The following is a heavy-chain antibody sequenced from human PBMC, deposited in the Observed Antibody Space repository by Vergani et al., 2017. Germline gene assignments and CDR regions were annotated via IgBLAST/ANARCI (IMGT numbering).Heavy chain of an antibody. Sequence: VQVVETGGGLVQPGRSLRLSCAASGFTFSSYAMHWVRQAPGKGLEWVAVISYDGSNKYYADSVKGRFTISRDNSKNTLYLQMNSLRAEDTAVYYCARTLNWNYVFLDYWGQGTLVTVSS. CDR1: GFTFSSYA. J-gene: IGHJ4*02. CDR2: ISYDGSNK. CDR3: ARTLNWNYVFLDY. V-gene: IGHV3-30-3*01. D-gene: IGHD1-7*01.